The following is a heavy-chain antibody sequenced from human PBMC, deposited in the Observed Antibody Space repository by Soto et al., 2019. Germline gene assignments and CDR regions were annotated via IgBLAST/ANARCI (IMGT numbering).Heavy chain of an antibody. CDR3: AGPPELTRIYYYYGMDV. CDR1: GYRFTSYA. D-gene: IGHD1-7*01. CDR2: INAGNGNT. J-gene: IGHJ6*02. V-gene: IGHV1-3*01. Sequence: EASVKVSCKASGYRFTSYAMHWVRQAPGQRLEWMGWINAGNGNTKYSQKFQGRVTITRDTSASTAYMELSSLRSEDTAVYYCAGPPELTRIYYYYGMDVWGQGTTVTVSS.